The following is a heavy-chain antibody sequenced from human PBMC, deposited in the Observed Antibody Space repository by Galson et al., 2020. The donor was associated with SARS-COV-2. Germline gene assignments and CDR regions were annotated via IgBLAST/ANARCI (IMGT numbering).Heavy chain of an antibody. Sequence: ASVKVSCKASGYTFTSFGTSWVRQAPGQGLEWIGWISGYNGDTLYAQKVQGRVTMTTDASTNTAYMELRSLRSDDTAVYYCARAPYYYDSSGFLYYFDYWGQGSLVTVSS. J-gene: IGHJ4*02. CDR2: ISGYNGDT. V-gene: IGHV1-18*04. D-gene: IGHD3-22*01. CDR1: GYTFTSFG. CDR3: ARAPYYYDSSGFLYYFDY.